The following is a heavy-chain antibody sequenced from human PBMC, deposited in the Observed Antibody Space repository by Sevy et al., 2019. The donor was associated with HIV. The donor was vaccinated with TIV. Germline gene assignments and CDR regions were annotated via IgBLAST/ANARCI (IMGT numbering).Heavy chain of an antibody. Sequence: GESLKISCAASGFTFSSYAMNWVRQAPGKGLDWVSSVSVTGRSTYYADSVEGRFTISRDNSKSTLYLQMNSLRADDTAVYYCAKGYCSGGSCPRDYYYYGMHVWGQGTTVTVSS. V-gene: IGHV3-23*01. CDR3: AKGYCSGGSCPRDYYYYGMHV. CDR1: GFTFSSYA. J-gene: IGHJ6*02. CDR2: VSVTGRST. D-gene: IGHD2-15*01.